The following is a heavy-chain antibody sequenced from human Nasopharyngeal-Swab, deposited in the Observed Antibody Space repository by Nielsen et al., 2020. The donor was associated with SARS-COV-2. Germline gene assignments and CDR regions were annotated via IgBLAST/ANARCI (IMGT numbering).Heavy chain of an antibody. J-gene: IGHJ5*02. D-gene: IGHD3-22*01. Sequence: SETLSLTCTVSGGSISSYYWSWIRQPPGKGPEWIGYIHYSGSTNYNPSLKSRVTVSIDTSKSQFSLKLSSVTAADTAVYYCASVYYDSSGYYYWFDPWGQGTLVTVSS. V-gene: IGHV4-59*01. CDR1: GGSISSYY. CDR3: ASVYYDSSGYYYWFDP. CDR2: IHYSGST.